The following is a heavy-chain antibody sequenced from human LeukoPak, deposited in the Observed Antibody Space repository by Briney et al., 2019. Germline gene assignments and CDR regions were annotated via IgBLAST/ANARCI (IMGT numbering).Heavy chain of an antibody. CDR1: GFTFNNNA. V-gene: IGHV3-23*01. J-gene: IGHJ4*02. Sequence: PGGSLRLSCAVSGFTFNNNAMSWVRQAPGKGLECVSAISATGGATYYADSVKGRITISRDNSKSTLYLQMNSLRAEDTAVYYCAKSSYYDSSGYYREYYFDYWGQGTLVTVSS. CDR2: ISATGGAT. D-gene: IGHD3-22*01. CDR3: AKSSYYDSSGYYREYYFDY.